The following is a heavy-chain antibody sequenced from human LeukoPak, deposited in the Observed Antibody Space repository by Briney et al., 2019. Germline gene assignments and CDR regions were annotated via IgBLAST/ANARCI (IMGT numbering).Heavy chain of an antibody. V-gene: IGHV3-7*01. Sequence: PGGSLRLSCAASGFTFRNYWMTWVRQAPGKGLEWVADIKEDGSDKYYVDSVKGRFTISRDNAKNSLYLQMNSLRAEDTAVYYCAVDYYDTSGYSRGFWGQGTLVTVSS. D-gene: IGHD3-22*01. CDR3: AVDYYDTSGYSRGF. J-gene: IGHJ4*02. CDR2: IKEDGSDK. CDR1: GFTFRNYW.